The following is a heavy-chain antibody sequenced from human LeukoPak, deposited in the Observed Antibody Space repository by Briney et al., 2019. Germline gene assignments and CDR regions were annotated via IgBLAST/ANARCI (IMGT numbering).Heavy chain of an antibody. V-gene: IGHV3-66*01. CDR2: IYSGGST. J-gene: IGHJ4*02. Sequence: GGSLRLSCAASGFTVSSNYMSWVRQAPGKGLEWVSVIYSGGSTYYADSVKGRFTISRDNSTNTLYLQMNSLSAADPDVYYCARGGPAAGRFDYWGQGTLVTVSS. CDR1: GFTVSSNY. CDR3: ARGGPAAGRFDY. D-gene: IGHD6-13*01.